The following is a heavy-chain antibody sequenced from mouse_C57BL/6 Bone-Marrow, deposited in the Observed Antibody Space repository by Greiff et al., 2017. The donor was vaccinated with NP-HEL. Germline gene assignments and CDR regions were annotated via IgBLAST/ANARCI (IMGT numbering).Heavy chain of an antibody. CDR2: IYPGDGDT. D-gene: IGHD3-2*02. V-gene: IGHV1-82*01. J-gene: IGHJ4*01. Sequence: QVQLQQSGPELVKPGASVKISCKASGYAFSSSWMNWVKQRPGKGLEWIGRIYPGDGDTNYNGKFKGKATLTADKSSSTAYMQLSSLTSEDSAVYFCARGEGSGYYLYAMDYWGQGTSVTVSS. CDR1: GYAFSSSW. CDR3: ARGEGSGYYLYAMDY.